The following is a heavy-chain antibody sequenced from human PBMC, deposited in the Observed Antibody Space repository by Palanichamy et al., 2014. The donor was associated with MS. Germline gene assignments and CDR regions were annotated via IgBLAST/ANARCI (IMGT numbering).Heavy chain of an antibody. J-gene: IGHJ4*02. D-gene: IGHD3-3*01. CDR2: IYWDDDK. CDR3: CKYFWSGYYKEY. Sequence: QITLKESGPTLVKPTQTLTLTCTFSGFSLSTSGVGVGWIRQPPGKALEWLALIYWDDDKRYSPSLKSRLTITKDTSKNQVVLTMTNMDPVDTATYYCCKYFWSGYYKEYWGQGTLVTVSS. CDR1: GFSLSTSGVG. V-gene: IGHV2-5*02.